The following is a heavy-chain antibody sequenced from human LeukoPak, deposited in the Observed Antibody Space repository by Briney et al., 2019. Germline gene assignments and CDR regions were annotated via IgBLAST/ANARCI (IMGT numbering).Heavy chain of an antibody. CDR3: ARVPTTVTTVYFDY. Sequence: SGGSLRLSCAASGFTFSSYAMSWVRQAPGKGLEWVSAISGSGGSTYYADSVKGRFTISRDNSKNTLYLQMNSLRAEDTAVYYCARVPTTVTTVYFDYWGQGTLVTVSS. CDR1: GFTFSSYA. J-gene: IGHJ4*02. V-gene: IGHV3-23*01. CDR2: ISGSGGST. D-gene: IGHD4-17*01.